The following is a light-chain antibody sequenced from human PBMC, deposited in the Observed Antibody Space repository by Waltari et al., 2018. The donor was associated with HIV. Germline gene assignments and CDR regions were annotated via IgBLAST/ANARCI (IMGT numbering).Light chain of an antibody. CDR2: RND. CDR1: NSNVGSKY. CDR3: VAWDDSLSGFA. Sequence: QSVLTQPPSASGTLGQRVTISCPGSNSNVGSKYVYWYKQVPGTAPKRLIYRNDQRRSGVPDRFSASKSGASASLSISGLRSEDEADYYCVAWDDSLSGFAFGTGTKVTVL. J-gene: IGLJ1*01. V-gene: IGLV1-47*01.